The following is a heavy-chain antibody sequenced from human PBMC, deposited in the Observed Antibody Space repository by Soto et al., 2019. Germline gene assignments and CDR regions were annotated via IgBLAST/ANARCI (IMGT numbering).Heavy chain of an antibody. CDR1: GGSFSDYY. CDR2: INDSGSA. D-gene: IGHD4-17*01. Sequence: QVHLQQWGAGLLKPSETLSLTCAVYGGSFSDYYWSWIRQPPGKGLEWIGEINDSGSANYNPSLKSRVTISVDTSKNQISLNLISATAADTAVYYCAKTGDYGYFDYWGQGTLVTVSS. J-gene: IGHJ4*02. V-gene: IGHV4-34*01. CDR3: AKTGDYGYFDY.